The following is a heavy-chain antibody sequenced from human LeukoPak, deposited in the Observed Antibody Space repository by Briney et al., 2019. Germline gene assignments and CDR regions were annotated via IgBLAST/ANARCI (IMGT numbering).Heavy chain of an antibody. CDR3: ARASYGGYGLDYYFGY. CDR2: IYSGGST. Sequence: GGSLTLSCAASGFTVCSIYMSCVRQAPGKGLVGVSDIYSGGSTYYADSVESRFIISRDNSKNTLYLQMNSLRAEDTAVYYCARASYGGYGLDYYFGYWGQGTLVTVSS. V-gene: IGHV3-66*01. CDR1: GFTVCSIY. D-gene: IGHD5-12*01. J-gene: IGHJ4*02.